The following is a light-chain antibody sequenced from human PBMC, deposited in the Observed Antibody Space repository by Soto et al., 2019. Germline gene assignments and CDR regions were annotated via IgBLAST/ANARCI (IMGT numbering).Light chain of an antibody. CDR1: SSDVGGYNY. CDR2: DVF. J-gene: IGLJ3*02. V-gene: IGLV2-11*01. CDR3: CSYAGRHTLV. Sequence: QSVLTQPASVSGSPGQSITISCTGTSSDVGGYNYVSWYQQHPGKAPKLMIYDVFKRPSGVPARFSGSKSGDTASLTISGLQTEDEADYHCCSYAGRHTLVFGGGTKLTVL.